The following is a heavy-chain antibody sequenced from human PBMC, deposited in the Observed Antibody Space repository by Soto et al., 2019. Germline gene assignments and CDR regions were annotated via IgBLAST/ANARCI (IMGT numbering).Heavy chain of an antibody. J-gene: IGHJ4*02. CDR1: GFSLTSRPVG. D-gene: IGHD3-16*01. Sequence: QITLKESGPTLVKPTQTLTLTCTFSGFSLTSRPVGVGWVRQPPGKALEWLAFIYWDDGKRYSPSLRSTLTVTKDASKNQVVLTLTNIDPVDTTTYYCAHRRNYDGSWNEGVFDYWGQGILVTVSS. CDR2: IYWDDGK. CDR3: AHRRNYDGSWNEGVFDY. V-gene: IGHV2-5*02.